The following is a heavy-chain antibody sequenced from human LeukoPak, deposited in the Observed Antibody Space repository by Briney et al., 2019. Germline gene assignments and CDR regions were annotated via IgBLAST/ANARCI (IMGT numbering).Heavy chain of an antibody. Sequence: ASVKVSCKASGYTFTSYAMHWVRQAPGQRLEWMGWINAGNGNTKYSQKFQGRVTITRDTSASTAYMELSSLRSEDTAVYYCARGGYDSYYYYGMDVWGQGTTVTVSS. V-gene: IGHV1-3*01. J-gene: IGHJ6*02. CDR2: INAGNGNT. CDR1: GYTFTSYA. CDR3: ARGGYDSYYYYGMDV. D-gene: IGHD5-12*01.